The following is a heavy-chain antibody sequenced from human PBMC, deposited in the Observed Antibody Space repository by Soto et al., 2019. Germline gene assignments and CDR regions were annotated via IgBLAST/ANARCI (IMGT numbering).Heavy chain of an antibody. V-gene: IGHV1-18*01. J-gene: IGHJ4*02. Sequence: QVQLVQSGAEVKKPGASVKVSCKASGYTFASYDISWVRQAPGQGLEWMGWISAYNGNTNYTQKFQARVTMTTATSTNNHYMKLRSLRSDETAVYYRARDPPLSRQVAPDYWVQGTLVTVSS. CDR1: GYTFASYD. CDR3: ARDPPLSRQVAPDY. CDR2: ISAYNGNT.